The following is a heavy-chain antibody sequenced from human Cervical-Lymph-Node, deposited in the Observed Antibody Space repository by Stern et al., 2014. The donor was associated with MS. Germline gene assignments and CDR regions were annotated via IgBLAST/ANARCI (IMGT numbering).Heavy chain of an antibody. CDR1: GFTFDDYA. CDR2: ISWKSGSI. J-gene: IGHJ3*02. Sequence: VQLVESGGGLVQPGRSLRLSCAASGFTFDDYAMHWVRHGPGKGLEWVAGISWKSGSIAYADSVKGRFTISRDNANNSLYLQMNSLRAEDTALYYCAKDIYYGDYDAFHIWGQGTMVTVSS. CDR3: AKDIYYGDYDAFHI. V-gene: IGHV3-9*01. D-gene: IGHD4-17*01.